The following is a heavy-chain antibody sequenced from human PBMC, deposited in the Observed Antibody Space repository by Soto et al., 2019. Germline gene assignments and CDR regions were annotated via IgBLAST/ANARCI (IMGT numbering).Heavy chain of an antibody. CDR1: GDSVSSNSAA. V-gene: IGHV6-1*01. CDR3: ARGPSSSWYQSSGPLYYFDY. Sequence: SQTLSLTCAISGDSVSSNSAAWNWIRQSPSRGLEWLGRTYYRSKWYNDYAVSVKSRITINPDTSKNQFSLQLNSVTPEDTAVYYCARGPSSSWYQSSGPLYYFDYWGQGTLVTLSS. D-gene: IGHD6-13*01. J-gene: IGHJ4*02. CDR2: TYYRSKWYN.